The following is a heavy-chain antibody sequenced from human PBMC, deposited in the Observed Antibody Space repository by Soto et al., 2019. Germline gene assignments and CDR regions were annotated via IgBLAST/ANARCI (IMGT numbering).Heavy chain of an antibody. CDR3: ARARSGGGYYYYYGMDV. CDR1: GGSFSGYY. V-gene: IGHV4-34*01. CDR2: INHSGST. Sequence: QVQLQQWGAGLLKPSETLSLTCAVYGGSFSGYYWSWIRQPPGKGLEWMGEINHSGSTNYNQSLKSRVTISVDTSKNQFSLQLSSVTAADTAVYYCARARSGGGYYYYYGMDVWGQGTTVTVSS. D-gene: IGHD3-10*01. J-gene: IGHJ6*02.